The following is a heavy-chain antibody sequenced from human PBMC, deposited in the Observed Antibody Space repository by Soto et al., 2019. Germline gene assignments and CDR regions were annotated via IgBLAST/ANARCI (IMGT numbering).Heavy chain of an antibody. J-gene: IGHJ4*02. CDR3: AREGGAYYDSSGYYYY. Sequence: GGSLRLSCAASGFTFSSYWMSWVRQAPGKGLEWVANIKQDGSEKYYVDSVKGRFTISRDNAKNSLYLQMNSLRAEDTAVYYCAREGGAYYDSSGYYYYWGQGTLVTVSS. D-gene: IGHD3-22*01. V-gene: IGHV3-7*01. CDR1: GFTFSSYW. CDR2: IKQDGSEK.